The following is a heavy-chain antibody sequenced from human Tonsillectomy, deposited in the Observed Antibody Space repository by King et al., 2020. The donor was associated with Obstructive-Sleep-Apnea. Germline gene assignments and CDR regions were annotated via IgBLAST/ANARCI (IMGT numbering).Heavy chain of an antibody. CDR3: AKDSGGGGGLLWFGGFDY. Sequence: VQLVESGGVVVQPGGSLRLSCAASGFTFDDYAMHWVRQAPGKGLEWVSLISWVCGSTYYADSVKGRFTISRDNSKNSLYLQMNSLRAEDTALYYCAKDSGGGGGLLWFGGFDYWGQGTLVTVSS. CDR1: GFTFDDYA. V-gene: IGHV3-43D*03. J-gene: IGHJ4*02. CDR2: ISWVCGST. D-gene: IGHD3-10*01.